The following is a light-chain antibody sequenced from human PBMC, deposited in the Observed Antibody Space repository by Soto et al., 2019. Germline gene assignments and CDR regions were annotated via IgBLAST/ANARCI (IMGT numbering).Light chain of an antibody. J-gene: IGKJ1*01. CDR3: QKYNSAPRT. CDR1: QGISNY. Sequence: DIQMTQSPSSLSASVGERATITCRASQGISNYLAWYQQKRGKVPKLLIYAASTLQSVVPSRFSGSGSGTDFTLTISSLQPEDVATYYCQKYNSAPRTFGQGTKVEIK. CDR2: AAS. V-gene: IGKV1-27*01.